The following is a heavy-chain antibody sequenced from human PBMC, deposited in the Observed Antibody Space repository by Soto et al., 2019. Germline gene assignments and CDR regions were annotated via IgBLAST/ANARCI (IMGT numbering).Heavy chain of an antibody. CDR2: ISYSGST. Sequence: NPSETLSLTCTVSGGSVSSGDYFWSWFRQSPGKRLEWIAYISYSGSTNYNPSLKSRATISVDTSKSQVSLTLTSMTAADAALYYCARSPNYYYYGFDVWGQGTAVTVSS. J-gene: IGHJ6*02. V-gene: IGHV4-61*08. CDR1: GGSVSSGDYF. D-gene: IGHD3-10*01. CDR3: ARSPNYYYYGFDV.